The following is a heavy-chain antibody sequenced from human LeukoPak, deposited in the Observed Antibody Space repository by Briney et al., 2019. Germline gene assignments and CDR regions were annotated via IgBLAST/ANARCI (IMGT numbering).Heavy chain of an antibody. Sequence: GGSLRLSCAASGFVFSSYEMNWVRQTPGKGLEWISYINPSGTTIYYADSVKGRFTISRDNAKNSLYLQVNSLRAEDTAVYYCAKDDPPYSSGWYFDYWGQGTLVTVSS. V-gene: IGHV3-48*03. J-gene: IGHJ4*02. D-gene: IGHD6-19*01. CDR1: GFVFSSYE. CDR2: INPSGTTI. CDR3: AKDDPPYSSGWYFDY.